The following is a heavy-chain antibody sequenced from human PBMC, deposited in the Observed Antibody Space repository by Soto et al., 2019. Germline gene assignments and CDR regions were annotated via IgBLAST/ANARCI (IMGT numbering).Heavy chain of an antibody. CDR2: MNPNSGNT. D-gene: IGHD6-19*01. V-gene: IGHV1-8*01. CDR3: AVTGYSSGWYKRWFDY. Sequence: ASVKVSCKASGYTFTSCDINWVRQATGQGLEWMGWMNPNSGNTGYAQKFQGRVTMTRNTSISTAYMELSSLRSEDTAVYYCAVTGYSSGWYKRWFDYWGQGTLVTVSS. J-gene: IGHJ4*02. CDR1: GYTFTSCD.